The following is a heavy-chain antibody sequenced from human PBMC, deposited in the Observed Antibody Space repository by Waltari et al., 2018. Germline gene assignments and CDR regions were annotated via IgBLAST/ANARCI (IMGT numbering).Heavy chain of an antibody. V-gene: IGHV1-24*01. CDR2: FDPEDGET. J-gene: IGHJ3*02. D-gene: IGHD6-19*01. CDR1: GYTLTELS. CDR3: ATAAVAGTPYAFDI. Sequence: QVQLVQSGAEVKKPGASVKVSCKVSGYTLTELSMHWVRQAPGKGLEWMGGFDPEDGETIYAQKFQGRVTMTEETSTDTAYMELSSLRSEDTAGYYCATAAVAGTPYAFDIWGQGTMVTVSS.